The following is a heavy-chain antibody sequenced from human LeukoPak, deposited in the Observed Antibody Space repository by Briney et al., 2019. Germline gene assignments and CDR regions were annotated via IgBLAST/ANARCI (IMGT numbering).Heavy chain of an antibody. Sequence: GGSLRLSCAASGFTFSSYWMSWVRQAPGKGLEWVANIKQDGSEKYYVDSVKGRFTISRDNAKNSLYLQMNSLRAEDTAVYYCALDIVVVPAATYYMDVWGKGTTVTVSS. V-gene: IGHV3-7*01. CDR2: IKQDGSEK. J-gene: IGHJ6*03. CDR1: GFTFSSYW. D-gene: IGHD2-2*01. CDR3: ALDIVVVPAATYYMDV.